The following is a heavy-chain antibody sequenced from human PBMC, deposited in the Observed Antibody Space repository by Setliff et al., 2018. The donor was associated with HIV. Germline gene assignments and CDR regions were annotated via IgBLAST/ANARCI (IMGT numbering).Heavy chain of an antibody. Sequence: SETLSLTCTVSGGSVSSSSYYWGWIRQPTGKGLEWIGTIYYSGDTQYNPSFKTRVIMSVDTSKNQFSLRLISVTAADTAVYYCARMEATRPPRGLDYWGPGTLVTVSS. CDR3: ARMEATRPPRGLDY. V-gene: IGHV4-39*01. J-gene: IGHJ4*02. CDR2: IYYSGDT. CDR1: GGSVSSSSYY. D-gene: IGHD6-6*01.